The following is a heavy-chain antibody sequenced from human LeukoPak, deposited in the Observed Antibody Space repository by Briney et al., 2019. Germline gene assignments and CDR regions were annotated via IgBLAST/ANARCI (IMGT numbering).Heavy chain of an antibody. Sequence: SVKVSCKASGGTFSSNAISWVRQAPGQGLEWMGRIIPILAITNYAQKFQGRVTITADKSTSTAYMELSSLRFEDTAVYYCARDRSGDYPRSLDSWGQGTVVTVSS. CDR3: ARDRSGDYPRSLDS. CDR1: GGTFSSNA. J-gene: IGHJ4*02. CDR2: IIPILAIT. V-gene: IGHV1-69*04. D-gene: IGHD4-17*01.